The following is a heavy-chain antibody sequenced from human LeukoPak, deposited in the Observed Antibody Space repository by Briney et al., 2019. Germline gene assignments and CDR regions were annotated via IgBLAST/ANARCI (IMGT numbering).Heavy chain of an antibody. J-gene: IGHJ4*02. CDR1: GFTFSSYV. Sequence: GGSLRLSCAASGFTFSSYVVHWVRQAPGKGLEWVAVISHDGSNKYYADSVKGRFSISRDNSKNMLYLQMDSLTAEDTAVYYCAREAWGFDYWGQGTLVTVSS. CDR3: AREAWGFDY. CDR2: ISHDGSNK. D-gene: IGHD3-16*01. V-gene: IGHV3-30-3*01.